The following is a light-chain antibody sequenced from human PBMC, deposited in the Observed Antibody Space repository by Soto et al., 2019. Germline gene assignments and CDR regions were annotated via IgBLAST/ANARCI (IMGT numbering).Light chain of an antibody. CDR3: QQYNKWPPWT. V-gene: IGKV3-15*01. J-gene: IGKJ1*01. CDR2: GAS. CDR1: QSVSIN. Sequence: EIVFTQSPGTLSLSPGERATLSCRASQSVSINLAWYQQKPGQAPRLLIYGASTRATGIPDRFSGSGSGTEFTLTISRLQSEDFAVYYCQQYNKWPPWTFGQGTKVDI.